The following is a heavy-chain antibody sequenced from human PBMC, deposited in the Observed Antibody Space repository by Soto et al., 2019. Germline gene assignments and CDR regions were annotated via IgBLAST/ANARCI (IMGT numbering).Heavy chain of an antibody. D-gene: IGHD3-16*01. CDR2: ISWNSGSI. CDR3: AKDLGMLAYAFDI. J-gene: IGHJ3*02. Sequence: GGSLRLSCAASGFTFDDYAMHWVRQAPGKGLEWVSGISWNSGSIGYADSVKGRFTISRDNAKNSLYLQMNSLRAEDTALYYCAKDLGMLAYAFDIWGQGTMVTVSS. CDR1: GFTFDDYA. V-gene: IGHV3-9*01.